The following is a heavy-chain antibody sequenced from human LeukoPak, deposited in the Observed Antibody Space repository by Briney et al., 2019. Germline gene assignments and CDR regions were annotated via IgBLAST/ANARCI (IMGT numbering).Heavy chain of an antibody. CDR2: IYYSGST. CDR1: GGSISRSSYY. V-gene: IGHV4-39*01. CDR3: ASYSSGWHQLNAFDI. Sequence: SETLSLTCTVSGGSISRSSYYWGWIRQPPGKGLEWIGSIYYSGSTYYNPSLKSRVTISVDTSKNQFSLKLSSVTAADTAVYYCASYSSGWHQLNAFDIWGQGTMVTVSS. D-gene: IGHD6-19*01. J-gene: IGHJ3*02.